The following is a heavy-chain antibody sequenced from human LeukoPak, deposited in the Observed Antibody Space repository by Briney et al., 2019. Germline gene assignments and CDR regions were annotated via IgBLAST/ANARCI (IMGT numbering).Heavy chain of an antibody. Sequence: SETLSLTCTVSGGSISSYYWSWIRQPPGKGLEWIGYIYHSGSTNYNPSLKSRVTISVDTSKNQFSLRLSSVTAADTAVYYCARDYGSGWYYFDYWGQGTLVTVSS. CDR1: GGSISSYY. V-gene: IGHV4-59*01. D-gene: IGHD6-19*01. J-gene: IGHJ4*02. CDR3: ARDYGSGWYYFDY. CDR2: IYHSGST.